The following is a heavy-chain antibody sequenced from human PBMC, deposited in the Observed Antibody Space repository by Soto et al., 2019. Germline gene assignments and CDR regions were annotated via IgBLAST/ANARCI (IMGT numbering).Heavy chain of an antibody. CDR1: GGSISSYY. J-gene: IGHJ6*02. CDR2: IYYSGST. Sequence: SETLSLTCTVSGGSISSYYWSWIRQPPGKGLEWIGYIYYSGSTNYNPSLKSRVTISVDTSKNQFSLKLSSVTAADTAVYYCARDYGAVRGMDVWGQGTTVTVSS. CDR3: ARDYGAVRGMDV. D-gene: IGHD4-17*01. V-gene: IGHV4-59*01.